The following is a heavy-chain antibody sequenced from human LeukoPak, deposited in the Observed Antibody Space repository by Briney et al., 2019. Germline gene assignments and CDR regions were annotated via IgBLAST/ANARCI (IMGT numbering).Heavy chain of an antibody. J-gene: IGHJ4*02. D-gene: IGHD3-22*01. CDR1: GGSFSGYY. Sequence: SETLSLTCAVYGGSFSGYYWSWIRQPPGKGLEWIGEINHSGSTNYNPSLKSRVTISLDTSKNQFSLKLSSVTAADTAVYYCARVSYYYDSRDYWGQGTLVTVSS. CDR3: ARVSYYYDSRDY. V-gene: IGHV4-34*01. CDR2: INHSGST.